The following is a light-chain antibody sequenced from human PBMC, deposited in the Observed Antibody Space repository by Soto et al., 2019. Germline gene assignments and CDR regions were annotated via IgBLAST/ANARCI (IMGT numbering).Light chain of an antibody. J-gene: IGLJ1*01. CDR3: SSYTTSNTRQIV. CDR2: DVS. V-gene: IGLV2-14*01. CDR1: SSDVGGYNY. Sequence: QLVLTQPASVSGSPGQSITISCTGTSSDVGGYNYVSWYQQHPGKAPKFMIYDVSNRPSGVSNRFSGSKSGNTASLTISGLHAEDEADYYCSSYTTSNTRQIVFGTGTKLTVL.